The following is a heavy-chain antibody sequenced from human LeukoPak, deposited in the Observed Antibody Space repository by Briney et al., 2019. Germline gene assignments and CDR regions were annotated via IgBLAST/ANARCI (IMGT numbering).Heavy chain of an antibody. CDR2: IYHSGST. V-gene: IGHV4-34*01. D-gene: IGHD3-16*01. CDR1: GGSFSGYY. J-gene: IGHJ4*02. CDR3: ARVFGGYYFDY. Sequence: PSETLSLTCAVYGGSFSGYYWSWIRQPPGKGLEWIGSIYHSGSTYYNPSLKSRVTISVDTSKNQFSLKLSSVTAADTAVYYCARVFGGYYFDYWGQGTLVTVSS.